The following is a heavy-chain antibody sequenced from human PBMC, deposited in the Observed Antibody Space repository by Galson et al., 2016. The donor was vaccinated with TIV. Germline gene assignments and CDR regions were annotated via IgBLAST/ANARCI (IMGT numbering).Heavy chain of an antibody. CDR2: MNPNSGNT. Sequence: KVSCKASGYAFTSYDINWVRQATGQGLEWMGWMNPNSGNTGYAQKFRGRVTMTRNTSVRTAYMELSSLRSEDTAVYYCARSGDYGDYWGQGTLVTVSS. CDR1: GYAFTSYD. CDR3: ARSGDYGDY. J-gene: IGHJ4*02. V-gene: IGHV1-8*02. D-gene: IGHD4-17*01.